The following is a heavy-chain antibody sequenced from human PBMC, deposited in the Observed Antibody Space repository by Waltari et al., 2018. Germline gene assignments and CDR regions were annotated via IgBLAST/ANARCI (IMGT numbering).Heavy chain of an antibody. CDR3: ARRTLDCSGGSCYSNWFDP. Sequence: EVQLVQSGAEVKKPGATVKISCKASGYTFTDYYMHWVQQAPGKGLEWMGRVDPEDGETIDAEKFQGRVTITADTSTDTAYMELSSPRSEDTAVYYCARRTLDCSGGSCYSNWFDPWGQGTLVTVSS. V-gene: IGHV1-69-2*01. CDR2: VDPEDGET. D-gene: IGHD2-15*01. J-gene: IGHJ5*02. CDR1: GYTFTDYY.